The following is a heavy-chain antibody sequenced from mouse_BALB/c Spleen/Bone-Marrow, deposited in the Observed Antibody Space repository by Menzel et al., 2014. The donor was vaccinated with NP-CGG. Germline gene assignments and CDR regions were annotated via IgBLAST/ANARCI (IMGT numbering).Heavy chain of an antibody. V-gene: IGHV1-20*02. CDR3: GGWAN. J-gene: IGHJ2*01. Sequence: DVHLVESGPELVKPGASVKISCKASGYSFTDYFMNWVKQSHGKSLEWIGRINPYNGVTFYNQNFKGKATLTVDKSSSTDPMGRPGPASGEPAGYLCGGWANWGPGTPLPGSS. CDR1: GYSFTDYF. CDR2: INPYNGVT.